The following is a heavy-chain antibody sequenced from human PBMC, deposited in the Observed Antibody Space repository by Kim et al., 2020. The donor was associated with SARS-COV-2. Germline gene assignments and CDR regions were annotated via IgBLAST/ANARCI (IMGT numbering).Heavy chain of an antibody. CDR2: ITWNSGNI. V-gene: IGHV3-9*01. D-gene: IGHD1-26*01. J-gene: IGHJ4*02. Sequence: GGSLRLSCAASGFTFANYAMHWVRQVPGKGLEWVSGITWNSGNIGYADSVEGRFTISRDNAKNSLYLQMNSLRDDDTALYYCAKGTSGSYFSGDSWGQG. CDR3: AKGTSGSYFSGDS. CDR1: GFTFANYA.